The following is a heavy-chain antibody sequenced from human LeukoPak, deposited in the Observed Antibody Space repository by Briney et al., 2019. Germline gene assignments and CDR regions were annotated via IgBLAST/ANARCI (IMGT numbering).Heavy chain of an antibody. V-gene: IGHV4-59*11. J-gene: IGHJ4*02. CDR1: GGSISSHY. D-gene: IGHD2-21*02. CDR2: IYYSGST. CDR3: ARETAELVDY. Sequence: PSETLSLTCTVSGGSISSHYWSWIRQPPGKGLEWIGYIYYSGSTNYNPSLKSRVTISVDTSKNQFSLKLSSVTAADTAVYYCARETAELVDYWGQGTLVTVSS.